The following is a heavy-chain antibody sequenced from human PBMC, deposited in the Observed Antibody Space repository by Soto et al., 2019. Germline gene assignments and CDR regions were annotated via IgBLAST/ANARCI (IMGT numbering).Heavy chain of an antibody. J-gene: IGHJ4*02. CDR3: AKNYQFEH. V-gene: IGHV3-23*01. Sequence: RLSCAASGFSFSSYAMTWARQAPGKGLEWVSSISPSGDATYYTDSVEGRFTISRDNSRNTLSLQMNSLRAEDTAIYYCAKNYQFEHWGLGTLVTVSS. CDR1: GFSFSSYA. D-gene: IGHD1-7*01. CDR2: ISPSGDAT.